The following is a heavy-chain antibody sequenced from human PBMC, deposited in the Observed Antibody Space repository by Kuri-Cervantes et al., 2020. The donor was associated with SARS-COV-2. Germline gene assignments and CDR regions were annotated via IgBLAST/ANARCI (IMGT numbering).Heavy chain of an antibody. J-gene: IGHJ4*02. D-gene: IGHD2-2*01. V-gene: IGHV3-15*01. CDR1: GFTFSNAW. Sequence: GGSLRLSCAASGFTFSNAWMSWVRQAPGKGLEWVGRIKSKTDGGTTDYAAPVKGRFTISRDDSKNTLYLQMNSLKTEDTAVYYCTTDAGYCSSTSCSETDYWGQGTLVTVSS. CDR3: TTDAGYCSSTSCSETDY. CDR2: IKSKTDGGTT.